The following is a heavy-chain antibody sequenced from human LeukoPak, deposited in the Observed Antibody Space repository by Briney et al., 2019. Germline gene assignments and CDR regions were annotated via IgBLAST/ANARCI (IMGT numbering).Heavy chain of an antibody. J-gene: IGHJ5*02. D-gene: IGHD5-12*01. CDR1: GTAFRTYA. CDR3: VRTYDENPLGWFDP. V-gene: IGHV3-64D*06. CDR2: ISINGGST. Sequence: PGGSLRLSCSASGTAFRTYAMHWVRQPPGKGLYYVSAISINGGSTYYADSVRGRFTISRDNSKDTLYLQMSSLRPDDPAVYYCVRTYDENPLGWFDPWGQGTLVTVSS.